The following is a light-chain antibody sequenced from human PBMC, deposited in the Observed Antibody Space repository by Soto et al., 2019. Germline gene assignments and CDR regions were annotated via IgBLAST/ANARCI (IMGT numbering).Light chain of an antibody. Sequence: EIVMTQSPATLSVSPGERATLSCTASQSVSSNLAWYQQKPGQAPRLLIFGASTRATGIPARFSGSGSGTEFTLTISSLLSEDFAVYYCQQYNIWPGTFGQGTKVEIK. V-gene: IGKV3-15*01. J-gene: IGKJ1*01. CDR2: GAS. CDR1: QSVSSN. CDR3: QQYNIWPGT.